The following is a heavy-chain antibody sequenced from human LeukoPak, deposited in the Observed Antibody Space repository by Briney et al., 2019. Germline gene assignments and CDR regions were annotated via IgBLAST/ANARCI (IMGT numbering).Heavy chain of an antibody. J-gene: IGHJ4*02. CDR3: ARLWFGEFLDY. V-gene: IGHV4-39*01. D-gene: IGHD3-10*01. CDR1: GFTFSSYE. Sequence: LRLSCAASGFTFSSYEMNWVRQAPGKGLEWIGSIYYSGSTYYNPSLKSRVSISVETSKNQFSLKVRSVTAADTAVYYCARLWFGEFLDYWGQGTLVTVSS. CDR2: IYYSGST.